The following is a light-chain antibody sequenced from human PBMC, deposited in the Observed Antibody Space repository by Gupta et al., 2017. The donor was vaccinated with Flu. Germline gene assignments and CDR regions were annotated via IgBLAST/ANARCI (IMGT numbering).Light chain of an antibody. CDR2: GKN. CDR3: NYRGSSGNHVV. CDR1: SLRSYY. Sequence: SSELTQDPAVSVALGQTVRITCQGDSLRSYYASWYQQKQGQDPVLVILGKNNRPSGIPDRFSCSSSGKNASSKITGAQAEDEADDYCNYRGSSGNHVVFGGGTKLTVL. J-gene: IGLJ2*01. V-gene: IGLV3-19*01.